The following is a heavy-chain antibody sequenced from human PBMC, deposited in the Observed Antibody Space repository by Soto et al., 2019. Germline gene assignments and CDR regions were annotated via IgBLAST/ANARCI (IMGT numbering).Heavy chain of an antibody. V-gene: IGHV3-21*04. CDR2: ISGSSSYI. CDR1: GFPFSNYY. Sequence: GGSLRLSCVASGFPFSNYYMDWVRQAPGKGLEWVSSISGSSSYIYYADSVKGRFTISRDNAKNSLYLQMNSLRAEDTAVYYCARDQLEGNWFDPWGQGTLVTVSS. D-gene: IGHD1-1*01. CDR3: ARDQLEGNWFDP. J-gene: IGHJ5*02.